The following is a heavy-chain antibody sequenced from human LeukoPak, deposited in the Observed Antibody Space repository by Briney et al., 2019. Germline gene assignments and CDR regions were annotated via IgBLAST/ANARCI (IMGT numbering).Heavy chain of an antibody. Sequence: TSETLSLTCTVSDYSISSGSYWGWIRQPPGKGLEWIGSIYHSGSTYYNPSLKSRVTISVDTSKNQFSLKLSSVTAADTAVYYCARDPYSGSPDYFDYWGQGTLVTVSS. J-gene: IGHJ4*02. V-gene: IGHV4-38-2*02. D-gene: IGHD1-26*01. CDR2: IYHSGST. CDR3: ARDPYSGSPDYFDY. CDR1: DYSISSGSY.